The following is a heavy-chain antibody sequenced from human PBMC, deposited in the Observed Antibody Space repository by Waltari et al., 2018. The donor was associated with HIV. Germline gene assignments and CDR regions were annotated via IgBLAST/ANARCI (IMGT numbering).Heavy chain of an antibody. Sequence: EVQLVESGGGLVQPGGSLSLSCAASGFPVSSNYMSWVRPAPGKGLEWVSVIYSGGSTYYADSVKGQFTISRDNSKNTLYLQMNSLRAEDTAVYYCAVAVGWFDPWGQGTLVTVSS. J-gene: IGHJ5*02. CDR1: GFPVSSNY. D-gene: IGHD2-21*01. V-gene: IGHV3-66*02. CDR3: AVAVGWFDP. CDR2: IYSGGST.